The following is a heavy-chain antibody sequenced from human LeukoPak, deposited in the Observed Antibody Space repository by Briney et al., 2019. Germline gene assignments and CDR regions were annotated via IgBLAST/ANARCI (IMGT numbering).Heavy chain of an antibody. V-gene: IGHV3-21*01. J-gene: IGHJ4*02. D-gene: IGHD6-19*01. Sequence: PGGSLRLSCAASGFTFSSYEMNWVRQAPGKGLEWVSSISSSSSYIYYADSVKGRFTISRDNAKNSLYLQMNSLRAEDTAVYYCARELIAVAGGFDYWGQGTLVTVSS. CDR1: GFTFSSYE. CDR2: ISSSSSYI. CDR3: ARELIAVAGGFDY.